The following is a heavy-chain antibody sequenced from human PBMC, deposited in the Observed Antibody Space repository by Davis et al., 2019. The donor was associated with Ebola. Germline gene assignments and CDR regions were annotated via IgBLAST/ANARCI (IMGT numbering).Heavy chain of an antibody. CDR1: GFSLTTYW. V-gene: IGHV3-7*03. CDR3: ARAYIGSVDY. CDR2: IKQDGSEK. J-gene: IGHJ4*02. Sequence: GGSLRLSCAASGFSLTTYWMGWVRQAPGKGLEWVANIKQDGSEKYYVDSVEGRFTISRDNAKNSLYLQMNSLRADDTAVYYCARAYIGSVDYWGQGTLVTVSS. D-gene: IGHD1-26*01.